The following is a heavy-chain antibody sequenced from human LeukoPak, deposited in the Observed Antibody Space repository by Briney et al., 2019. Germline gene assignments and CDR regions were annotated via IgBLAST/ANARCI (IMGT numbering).Heavy chain of an antibody. Sequence: SETLSLTCTVSGGSISSSSYYWGWIRQPPGKGLEWIGEIYHGGNTNYNPSVKSRVAISLDKASNQFSLRLTSVTAADTAMYFCAREEMPGKFDYWGQGILVTVSS. CDR1: GGSISSSSYY. CDR2: IYHGGNT. D-gene: IGHD1-26*01. V-gene: IGHV4-39*07. J-gene: IGHJ4*02. CDR3: AREEMPGKFDY.